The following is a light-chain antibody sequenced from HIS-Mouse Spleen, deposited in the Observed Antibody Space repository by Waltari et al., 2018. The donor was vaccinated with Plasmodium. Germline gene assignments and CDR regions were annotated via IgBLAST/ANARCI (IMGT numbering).Light chain of an antibody. CDR1: QSVSSN. Sequence: EIVMTQSPATLSVSPGERATLSCRASQSVSSNLAWYQQKPGQAPRLLIYGASTRATGSPARFSGSESGTELTRTISSLQSEEFAVYYCQQYNNWSFTFGPGTKVDIK. J-gene: IGKJ3*01. CDR3: QQYNNWSFT. V-gene: IGKV3-15*01. CDR2: GAS.